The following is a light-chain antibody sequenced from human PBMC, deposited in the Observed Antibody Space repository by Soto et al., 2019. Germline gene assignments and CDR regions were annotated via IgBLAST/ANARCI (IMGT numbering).Light chain of an antibody. CDR2: AAS. Sequence: DIQMTQSPSSLSASVGDRVTITCRASQGIRNDLGWYQQKPGKAPKRLIYAASSLKSGVPSRFNGRGAGKESTLTISSLQPEDVATYYCLRHNSYPLTFGQGTKVEIK. CDR3: LRHNSYPLT. J-gene: IGKJ1*01. CDR1: QGIRND. V-gene: IGKV1-17*01.